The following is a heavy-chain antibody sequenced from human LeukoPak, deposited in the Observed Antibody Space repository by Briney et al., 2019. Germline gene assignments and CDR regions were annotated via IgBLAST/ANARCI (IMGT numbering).Heavy chain of an antibody. CDR1: GGSFSGYY. D-gene: IGHD2-8*01. CDR3: ASFRGKYCTNGVCYPYYFDY. V-gene: IGHV4-34*01. J-gene: IGHJ4*02. CDR2: INHSGSI. Sequence: PSETLSLTCAVYGGSFSGYYWSWIRQPPGKGLEWIGEINHSGSINYNPSLKSRVTISVDTSKNQFSLKLSSVTAADTAVYYCASFRGKYCTNGVCYPYYFDYWGQGTLVTVSS.